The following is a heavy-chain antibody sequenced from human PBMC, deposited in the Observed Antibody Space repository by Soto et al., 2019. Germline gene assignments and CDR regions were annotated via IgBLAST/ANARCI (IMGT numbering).Heavy chain of an antibody. CDR1: GFTFRNYA. Sequence: GGSLRLSCAASGFTFRNYAIHWVRQAPGKGLEWVAVISYDGSNKYYADSVKGRFTISRDNAKNSLYLQMNSLRAEDTAVYYCARDLSLSRSYYRRVYGMDVWGQGTTVTVSS. J-gene: IGHJ6*02. V-gene: IGHV3-30*04. CDR2: ISYDGSNK. D-gene: IGHD3-10*01. CDR3: ARDLSLSRSYYRRVYGMDV.